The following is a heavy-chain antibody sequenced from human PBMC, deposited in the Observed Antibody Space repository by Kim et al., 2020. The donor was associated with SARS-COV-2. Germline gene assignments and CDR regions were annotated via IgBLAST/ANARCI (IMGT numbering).Heavy chain of an antibody. CDR1: GFSFGDYA. Sequence: GGSLRLSCVGSGFSFGDYAMHWVRQAPGKGLEWVSGIRGNTGNIDYADSVKGRFTMSRDNARDSRYLQMTSLRGDDTALYYCVRDIRKTYYHYMDVWGKGTAVTVSS. CDR3: VRDIRKTYYHYMDV. D-gene: IGHD3-10*01. CDR2: IRGNTGNI. V-gene: IGHV3-9*01. J-gene: IGHJ6*03.